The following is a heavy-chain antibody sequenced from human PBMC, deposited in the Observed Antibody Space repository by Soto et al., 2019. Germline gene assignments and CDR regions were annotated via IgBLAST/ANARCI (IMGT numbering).Heavy chain of an antibody. CDR1: GFTFSSYG. D-gene: IGHD3-22*01. V-gene: IGHV3-33*01. J-gene: IGHJ4*02. CDR2: IWYDGSNK. CDR3: ARDESYYDSSGYYLVY. Sequence: QVQLVESGGGVVQPGRSLRLSCAASGFTFSSYGMHWVRQAPGKGLEWVAVIWYDGSNKYYADSVKGRFTISRDNSKNTLYLQTNSLRAEDTAVYYCARDESYYDSSGYYLVYWGQGTLVTVSS.